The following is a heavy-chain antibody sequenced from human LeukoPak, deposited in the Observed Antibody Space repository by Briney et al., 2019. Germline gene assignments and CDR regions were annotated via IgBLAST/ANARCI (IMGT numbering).Heavy chain of an antibody. D-gene: IGHD2-21*01. J-gene: IGHJ5*02. CDR2: MSYDGSHK. V-gene: IGHV3-30*03. Sequence: GGSLRLSCAASGFTFSSYGMYWVRQAPGKGLEWVAVMSYDGSHKYYADSVKGRFTISRDNSRNTLYLQMNSLRAEDTAVYYCAGDGDGFDPWGQGTLVTVSS. CDR3: AGDGDGFDP. CDR1: GFTFSSYG.